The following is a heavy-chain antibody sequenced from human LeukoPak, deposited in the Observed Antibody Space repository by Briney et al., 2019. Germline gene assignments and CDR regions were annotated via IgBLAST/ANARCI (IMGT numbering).Heavy chain of an antibody. D-gene: IGHD1-26*01. CDR3: ARDSGSYYEAGYFQH. J-gene: IGHJ1*01. CDR2: INHSGST. CDR1: GGSLSGYY. Sequence: SETLSLTCAVYGGSLSGYYWSWIRQPPGKGLEWIGEINHSGSTNYNPSLKSRVTISVDTSKNQFSLKLSSVTAADTAVYYCARDSGSYYEAGYFQHWGQGTLVTVSS. V-gene: IGHV4-34*01.